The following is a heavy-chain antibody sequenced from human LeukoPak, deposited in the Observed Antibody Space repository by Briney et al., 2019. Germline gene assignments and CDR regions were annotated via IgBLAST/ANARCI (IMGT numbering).Heavy chain of an antibody. Sequence: GSLRLSCAASGFNFNDYGMIWVRQPPGKGLEWIGYIYYSGSTNYNPSLKSRVTISEDTSKNQFSLKLSSVTAADTAVYYCARDRVYYMDVWGKGTTVTVSS. V-gene: IGHV4-59*01. CDR2: IYYSGST. CDR1: GFNFNDYG. J-gene: IGHJ6*03. CDR3: ARDRVYYMDV.